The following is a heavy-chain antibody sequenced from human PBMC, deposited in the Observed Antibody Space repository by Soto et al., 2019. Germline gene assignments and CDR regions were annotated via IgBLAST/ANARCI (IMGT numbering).Heavy chain of an antibody. Sequence: SETLSLTCSVSGGSISGSYWSWIRQSPGKGLEWLGYVYYTGSTNYSPSLRSRVSISVDTSKNEFSLRLSSVTAADTVVYFCARSVAVPGAHIDYWGQGTQVTAPQ. J-gene: IGHJ4*02. CDR2: VYYTGST. CDR3: ARSVAVPGAHIDY. D-gene: IGHD6-19*01. CDR1: GGSISGSY. V-gene: IGHV4-59*01.